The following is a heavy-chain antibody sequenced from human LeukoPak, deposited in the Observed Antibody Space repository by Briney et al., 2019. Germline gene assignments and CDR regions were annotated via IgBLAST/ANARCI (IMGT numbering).Heavy chain of an antibody. D-gene: IGHD3-16*01. Sequence: QTGGSLRLSCAASGFTFSSYAMSWVRQAPGKGLEWVSAISGSGGSTYYADSVKGRFTISRDNSKNTLYLQMNSLRAEDTAVYYCARDPVGENGMDVWGQGTTVTVSS. CDR3: ARDPVGENGMDV. J-gene: IGHJ6*02. CDR1: GFTFSSYA. V-gene: IGHV3-23*01. CDR2: ISGSGGST.